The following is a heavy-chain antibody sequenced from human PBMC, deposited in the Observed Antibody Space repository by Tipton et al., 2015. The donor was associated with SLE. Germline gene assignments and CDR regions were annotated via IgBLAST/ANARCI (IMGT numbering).Heavy chain of an antibody. CDR1: GGSVSSSSYY. CDR3: ARGHSSSSVWFDP. J-gene: IGHJ5*02. V-gene: IGHV4-61*02. Sequence: TLSLTCTVSGGSVSSSSYYWGWIRQPPGKGLEWIGRIYTSGHTNYNPSLKSRVTISIDTSKSQFSLKLSSVTAADTAVYYCARGHSSSSVWFDPWGQGTLVTVSS. D-gene: IGHD6-6*01. CDR2: IYTSGHT.